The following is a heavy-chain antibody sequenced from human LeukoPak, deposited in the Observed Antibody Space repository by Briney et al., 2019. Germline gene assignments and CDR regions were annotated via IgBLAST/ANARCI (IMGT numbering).Heavy chain of an antibody. CDR3: ARRSRLHIVDAATAVAY. CDR2: INHSGST. CDR1: GGSFSGYY. V-gene: IGHV4-34*01. Sequence: SETLSLTCAVYGGSFSGYYWSWIRQPPGKGLEWIGDINHSGSTNYNPSLKSRVTISLNTSKNQFSLKLSSVTAADTAVYYCARRSRLHIVDAATAVAYWGQGTLVTVSS. J-gene: IGHJ4*02. D-gene: IGHD2-15*01.